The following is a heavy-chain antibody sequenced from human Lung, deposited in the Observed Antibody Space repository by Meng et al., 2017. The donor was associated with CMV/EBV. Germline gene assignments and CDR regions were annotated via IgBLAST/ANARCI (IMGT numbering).Heavy chain of an antibody. CDR3: ARTRIEVEPDGTKIKYYNYGMDV. V-gene: IGHV1-8*01. CDR2: MNPNSGNT. Sequence: SVXVSXXASGYTFTTYDINWVRQATGQGLEWMGWMNPNSGNTGYAQKFQGRVTMTRVTSISTAYMELSSLTSDDTAVYYCARTRIEVEPDGTKIKYYNYGMDVWGQVNXVNGYS. CDR1: GYTFTTYD. D-gene: IGHD2-15*01. J-gene: IGHJ6*01.